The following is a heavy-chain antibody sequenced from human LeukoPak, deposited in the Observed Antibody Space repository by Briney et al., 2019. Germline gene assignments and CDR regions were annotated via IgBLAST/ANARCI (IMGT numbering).Heavy chain of an antibody. D-gene: IGHD2-15*01. CDR3: ARDYGGWSHLDY. CDR2: IYTSGST. CDR1: GDSITSGTYY. V-gene: IGHV4-61*02. J-gene: IGHJ4*02. Sequence: PSETLSLTCTVSGDSITSGTYYWTWIRQPAGKGLEWIGRIYTSGSTNYKPSLKSRVTISVDTSKNQFSLRLSSVTAADTAVYYCARDYGGWSHLDYWGQGTLVTVSS.